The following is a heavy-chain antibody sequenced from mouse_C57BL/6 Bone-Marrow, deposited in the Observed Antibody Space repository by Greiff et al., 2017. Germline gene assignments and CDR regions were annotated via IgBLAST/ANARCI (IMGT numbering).Heavy chain of an antibody. Sequence: DVKLVESGGGLVQPGGSLKLSCAASGFTFSDYYMYWVRQTPEKRLEWVAYISNGGGSTYYPDTVKGRFTISRDNAKNTLYLQMSRLKSEDTAMYYCARHTETTVVGDAMDYWGQGTSGTVSS. CDR3: ARHTETTVVGDAMDY. D-gene: IGHD1-1*01. CDR1: GFTFSDYY. J-gene: IGHJ4*01. V-gene: IGHV5-12*01. CDR2: ISNGGGST.